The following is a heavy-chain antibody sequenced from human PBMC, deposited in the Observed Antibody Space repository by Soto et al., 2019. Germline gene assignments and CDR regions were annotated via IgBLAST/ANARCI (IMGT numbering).Heavy chain of an antibody. CDR2: IYTSGST. J-gene: IGHJ4*02. D-gene: IGHD6-13*01. V-gene: IGHV4-4*07. Sequence: PSETLSLTCTVSGGSISGYYCSWIRQPAGKGLEWIGRIYTSGSTNYNPSLKSRVTMSVDTSKNQFSLKLSSATAADTAVYYCARELAAAPDYWGQGTLVTSSS. CDR1: GGSISGYY. CDR3: ARELAAAPDY.